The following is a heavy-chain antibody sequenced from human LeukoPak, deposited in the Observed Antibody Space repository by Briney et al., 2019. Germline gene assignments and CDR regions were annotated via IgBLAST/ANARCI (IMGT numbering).Heavy chain of an antibody. D-gene: IGHD5-24*01. J-gene: IGHJ4*02. CDR3: ARDFLDGYPDY. CDR1: GFIFSSYA. V-gene: IGHV3-48*04. Sequence: PGGSLRLSCAASGFIFSSYAMSWVRQAPGKGLEWVSYISSSGSTIYYADSVKGRFTISRDNAKNSLYLQMNSLRAEDTAVYYCARDFLDGYPDYWGQGTLVTVSS. CDR2: ISSSGSTI.